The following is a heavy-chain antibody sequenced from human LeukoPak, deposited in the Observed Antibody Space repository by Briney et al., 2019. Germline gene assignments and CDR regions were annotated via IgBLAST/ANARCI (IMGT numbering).Heavy chain of an antibody. CDR3: ARDGGSTGFGPDFDY. Sequence: PGGSLRLSCAASGFTFSSYAMHWVRQAPGKGLEWVAVISYDGSNKYYANSVKGRFTISRDNSKNTLYLQMNSLRAEDTAVYYCARDGGSTGFGPDFDYWGQGTLVTVSS. CDR1: GFTFSSYA. V-gene: IGHV3-30-3*01. D-gene: IGHD2-2*01. J-gene: IGHJ4*02. CDR2: ISYDGSNK.